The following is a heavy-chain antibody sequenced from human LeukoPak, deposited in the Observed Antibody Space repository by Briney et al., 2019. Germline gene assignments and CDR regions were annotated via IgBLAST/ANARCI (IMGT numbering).Heavy chain of an antibody. V-gene: IGHV4-61*02. CDR1: GGSISSGSYY. D-gene: IGHD1-7*01. J-gene: IGHJ4*02. CDR2: IYTSGST. CDR3: ARLMITGTGGYYFDY. Sequence: SETLSLTCTVSGGSISSGSYYWSWIRQPAGKGLEWIGRIYTSGSTNYNPSLKSRVTISVDTSKNQFSLKLSSVTAADTAVYYCARLMITGTGGYYFDYWGQGTLVTVSS.